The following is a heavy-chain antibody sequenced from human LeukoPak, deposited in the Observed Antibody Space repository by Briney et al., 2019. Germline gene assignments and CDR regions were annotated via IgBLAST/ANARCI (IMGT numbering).Heavy chain of an antibody. CDR3: TTGLSVAGIDS. V-gene: IGHV3-15*01. Sequence: GSLRLSCAASGFTFSNAWMSWVRQAPGKGLEWVGRIKRKTDGETTDYTAPVKGRFTISRDDSKNTLYLQMNSLKTEDTALYYCTTGLSVAGIDSWGQGTLVTVSS. D-gene: IGHD6-19*01. CDR2: IKRKTDGETT. CDR1: GFTFSNAW. J-gene: IGHJ4*02.